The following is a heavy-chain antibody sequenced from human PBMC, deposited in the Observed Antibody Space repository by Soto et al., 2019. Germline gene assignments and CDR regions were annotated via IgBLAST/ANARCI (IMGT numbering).Heavy chain of an antibody. CDR2: SSAYNGNT. V-gene: IGHV1-18*04. J-gene: IGHJ3*02. CDR1: GYTFTSYG. D-gene: IGHD2-2*01. Sequence: QVQLVQSGAEVKKPGASVKVSCKASGYTFTSYGISWVRQAPGQALEWMGWSSAYNGNTNYAQKLQGRVTMTTDTSTSTADMELRSLRSDDTAVYYCAVIVPAAKNAFDIWGQGTMVTVSS. CDR3: AVIVPAAKNAFDI.